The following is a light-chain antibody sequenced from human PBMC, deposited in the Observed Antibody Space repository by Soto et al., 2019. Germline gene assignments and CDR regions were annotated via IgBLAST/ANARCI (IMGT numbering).Light chain of an antibody. CDR3: RQPYSFLGK. V-gene: IGKV1D-12*01. Sequence: ALVEESVTRTCRASQDIAGYLAWYQHKPGRTPELLIHGASRLQSGVPARFGCSGAGTAFHLCFTSLQPEDVATHYCRQPYSFLGKIAQGTRLEIK. CDR1: QDIAGY. CDR2: GAS. J-gene: IGKJ5*01.